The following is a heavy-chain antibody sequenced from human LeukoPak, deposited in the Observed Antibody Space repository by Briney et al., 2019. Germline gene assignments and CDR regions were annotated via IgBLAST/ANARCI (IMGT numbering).Heavy chain of an antibody. CDR1: GFTFSSYW. Sequence: GGSLRLSCAASGFTFSSYWMHWVRQAPGKGLVWVSHINSDGSITTYADSVKGRFTISRDNAKNTLYLQMNSLRAEDTAVYYCARGRYGSDFDYWGQGTLVTVSS. CDR2: INSDGSIT. V-gene: IGHV3-74*01. CDR3: ARGRYGSDFDY. D-gene: IGHD3-10*01. J-gene: IGHJ4*02.